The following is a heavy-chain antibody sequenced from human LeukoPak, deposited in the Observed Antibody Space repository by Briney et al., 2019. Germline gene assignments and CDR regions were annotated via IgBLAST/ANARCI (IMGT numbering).Heavy chain of an antibody. CDR2: LDSRGKGSAT. CDR3: TRDGGSWSHLDY. V-gene: IGHV3-73*01. J-gene: IGHJ4*02. D-gene: IGHD1-26*01. CDR1: GFIFSECA. Sequence: PGGSLRLSCEGSGFIFSECAIHWVRQASGKGLEWVGRLDSRGKGSATAYAASVRGRFTLSRDDSKSTAYLQMSSLKTEDTAAYFCTRDGGSWSHLDYWGQGVLVTVHS.